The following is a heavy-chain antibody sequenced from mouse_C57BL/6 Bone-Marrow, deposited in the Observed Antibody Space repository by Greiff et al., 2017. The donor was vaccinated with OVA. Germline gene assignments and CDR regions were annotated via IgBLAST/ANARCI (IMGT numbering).Heavy chain of an antibody. D-gene: IGHD4-1*01. CDR2: IDPSDSET. CDR3: ARSGAYYFDY. J-gene: IGHJ2*01. V-gene: IGHV1-52*01. Sequence: QVHVKQPGAELVRPGSSVKLSCKASGYTFTSYWMHWVKQRPIQGLEWIGNIDPSDSETHYNQKFKDKATLTVDKSSSTAYMQLSSLTSEDSAVYYCARSGAYYFDYWGQGTTLTVSS. CDR1: GYTFTSYW.